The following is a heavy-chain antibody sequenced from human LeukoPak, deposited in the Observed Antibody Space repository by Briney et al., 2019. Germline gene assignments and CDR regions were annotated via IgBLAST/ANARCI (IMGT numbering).Heavy chain of an antibody. CDR2: IYSGGST. CDR1: GFTVSSNY. D-gene: IGHD6-19*01. CDR3: ARDLSSGWDAFDI. V-gene: IGHV3-53*01. Sequence: PGGSLRLSSAAYGFTVSSNYMSWVRQAPGKGLEWVSVIYSGGSTYYADSVKGRFTISRDNSKNTLYLQMNSLRAEDTAVYYCARDLSSGWDAFDIWGQGTMVTVSS. J-gene: IGHJ3*02.